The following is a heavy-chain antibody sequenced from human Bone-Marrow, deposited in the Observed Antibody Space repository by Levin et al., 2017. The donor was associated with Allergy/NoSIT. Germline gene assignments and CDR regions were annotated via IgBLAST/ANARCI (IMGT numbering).Heavy chain of an antibody. D-gene: IGHD1-26*01. Sequence: SVKVSCKASGGTITTNNFCWVRQAPGQGLEWMGRIIPILGVANYAQNFQGRVTITADKSTSTAYMELSSLRSEDTAVYYCARDPSSGSYPPGYYGMDVWGQGTTVTVSS. CDR2: IIPILGVA. J-gene: IGHJ6*02. CDR1: GGTITTNN. CDR3: ARDPSSGSYPPGYYGMDV. V-gene: IGHV1-69*04.